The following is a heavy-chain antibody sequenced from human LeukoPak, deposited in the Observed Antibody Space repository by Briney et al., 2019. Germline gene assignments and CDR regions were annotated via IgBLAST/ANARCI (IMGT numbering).Heavy chain of an antibody. CDR1: GYTFTSYG. CDR2: ISAYNGNT. V-gene: IGHV1-18*01. Sequence: ASEKVSCKASGYTFTSYGISWVRQAPGQGLEWMGWISAYNGNTNYVQELQGRVTMTTDTSTSTAYMELRSLRSDDTAVYYCARGGVAARGHYYYYYMDVWGKGTTVTVSS. J-gene: IGHJ6*03. CDR3: ARGGVAARGHYYYYYMDV. D-gene: IGHD6-6*01.